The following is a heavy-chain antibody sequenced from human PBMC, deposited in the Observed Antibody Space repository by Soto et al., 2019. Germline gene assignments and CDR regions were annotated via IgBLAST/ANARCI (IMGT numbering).Heavy chain of an antibody. V-gene: IGHV4-28*03. CDR2: IYYSGSS. Sequence: QVQLQESGPGLVKPSDTLSLTCAFSGYSLISSNWWGWIRQPQGKGLEWIGYIYYSGSSSYNPSLKSLVTMSLDTSNDQFSLKLTSVTAVDTAVDYCAREEDSSGYWYWGQGTLVTVSS. CDR3: AREEDSSGYWY. CDR1: GYSLISSNW. J-gene: IGHJ4*02. D-gene: IGHD3-22*01.